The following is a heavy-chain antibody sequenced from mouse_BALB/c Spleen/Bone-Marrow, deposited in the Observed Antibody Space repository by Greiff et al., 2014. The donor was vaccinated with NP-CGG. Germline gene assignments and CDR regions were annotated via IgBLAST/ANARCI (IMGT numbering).Heavy chain of an antibody. CDR3: ARGYQRILAY. Sequence: QVQLQQSGAELAKPGASVKMSCKASGYTFTNYWMHWVKQRPGQGLEWIGYINPSTGYTEYNQKFKDKATLTADKSSCTAYMQMSSLTSEDSAVYYCARGYQRILAYWGQGTLVTVSA. V-gene: IGHV1-7*01. CDR2: INPSTGYT. CDR1: GYTFTNYW. J-gene: IGHJ3*01.